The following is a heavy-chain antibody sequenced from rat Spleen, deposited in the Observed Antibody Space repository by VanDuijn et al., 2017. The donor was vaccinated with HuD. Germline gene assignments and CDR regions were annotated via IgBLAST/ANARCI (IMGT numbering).Heavy chain of an antibody. J-gene: IGHJ1*01. CDR2: ITYDGSST. D-gene: IGHD4-4*01. V-gene: IGHV5-7*01. Sequence: EVQLVESGGGLVQPGRSLKLSCSVSGFTFSDYDMAWVRQAPTKGLEWVATITYDGSSTYHRDSVKGRFTISRDNAKSTLYLQMDSLRSEDTATYYCARPFGCKGYWYFDLWGPGTMVTVSS. CDR1: GFTFSDYD. CDR3: ARPFGCKGYWYFDL.